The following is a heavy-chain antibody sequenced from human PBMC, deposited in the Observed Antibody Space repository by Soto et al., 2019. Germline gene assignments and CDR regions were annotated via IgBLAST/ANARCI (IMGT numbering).Heavy chain of an antibody. Sequence: QVQLQESGPGLVKPSQTLSLTCTVSGGSISSGGYYWSWIRQHPGKGLEWIGYIYYSGSTYYNPSLKSRVTISVDTSKNQFSLKLSSVTAADTAVYYCARTYYDFWSGYYGGVDYWGQGTLVTVSS. J-gene: IGHJ4*02. CDR2: IYYSGST. V-gene: IGHV4-31*03. CDR3: ARTYYDFWSGYYGGVDY. D-gene: IGHD3-3*01. CDR1: GGSISSGGYY.